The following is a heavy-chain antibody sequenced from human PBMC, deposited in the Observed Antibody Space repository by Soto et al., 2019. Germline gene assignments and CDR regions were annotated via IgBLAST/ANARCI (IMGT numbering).Heavy chain of an antibody. CDR3: AREIAVAATSTGY. CDR1: GYSFTSYW. D-gene: IGHD6-19*01. J-gene: IGHJ4*02. V-gene: IGHV5-10-1*01. Sequence: LGESLKISCKGSGYSFTSYWISWVRQMPGKGLEWMGRIDPSDSYTNYSPSFQGHVTISADKSISTAYLQWSSLKASDTAMYYCAREIAVAATSTGYWGQGTLVTVSS. CDR2: IDPSDSYT.